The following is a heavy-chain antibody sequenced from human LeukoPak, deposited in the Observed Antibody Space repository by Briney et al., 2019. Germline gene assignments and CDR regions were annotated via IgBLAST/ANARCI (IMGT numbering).Heavy chain of an antibody. V-gene: IGHV3-30*02. CDR3: ANLRFLEWLSNY. J-gene: IGHJ4*02. Sequence: GGSLRLSCAASGFTFSSYGMHWVCQAPGKGLEWVAFIRYDGSNKYYADSVKGRFTISRDNSKNTLYLQMNSLRAEDTAVYYCANLRFLEWLSNYWGQGTLVTVSS. CDR2: IRYDGSNK. CDR1: GFTFSSYG. D-gene: IGHD3-3*01.